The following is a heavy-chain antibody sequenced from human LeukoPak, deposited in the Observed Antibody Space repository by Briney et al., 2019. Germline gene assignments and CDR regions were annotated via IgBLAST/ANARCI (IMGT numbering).Heavy chain of an antibody. Sequence: SVKVSFTTSGGTFSSYAISWVRQAPGQGLEWMGGIIPIFGTANYAQKFQGRVTITTDESTSTAYMELSSLRSEDTAVYYCAREPDSTGDYWGQGTLVTVSS. V-gene: IGHV1-69*05. D-gene: IGHD2-15*01. CDR2: IIPIFGTA. CDR1: GGTFSSYA. J-gene: IGHJ4*02. CDR3: AREPDSTGDY.